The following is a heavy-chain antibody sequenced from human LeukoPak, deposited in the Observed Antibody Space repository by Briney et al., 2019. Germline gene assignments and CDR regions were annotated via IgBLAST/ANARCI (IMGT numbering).Heavy chain of an antibody. CDR3: VKDNSGWLYYFDN. CDR1: GFTFNSYA. J-gene: IGHJ4*02. CDR2: VSTNGGST. Sequence: GGSLRLSCSASGFTFNSYAMHWVRQAPGKGLEYVSSVSTNGGSTYYADSAKDRFTISRDNSKNTLYLQMSSLRPEDTAVYYCVKDNSGWLYYFDNWGQGTLVTVSS. D-gene: IGHD6-19*01. V-gene: IGHV3-64D*09.